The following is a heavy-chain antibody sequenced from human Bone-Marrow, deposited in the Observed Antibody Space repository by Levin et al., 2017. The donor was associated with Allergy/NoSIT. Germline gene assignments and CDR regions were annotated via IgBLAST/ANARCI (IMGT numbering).Heavy chain of an antibody. D-gene: IGHD6-6*01. J-gene: IGHJ4*02. CDR2: ISSSGSTI. CDR1: GFTFSDYY. CDR3: ARDYSSSPAGG. Sequence: GESLKISCAASGFTFSDYYMSWIRQAPGKGLEWVSYISSSGSTIYYADSVKGRFTISRDNAKNSLYLQMNSLRAEDTAVYYCARDYSSSPAGGWGQGTLVTVSS. V-gene: IGHV3-11*01.